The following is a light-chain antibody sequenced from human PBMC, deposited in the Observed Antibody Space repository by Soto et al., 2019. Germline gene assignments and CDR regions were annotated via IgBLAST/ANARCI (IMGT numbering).Light chain of an antibody. CDR2: EVR. J-gene: IGLJ2*01. Sequence: QSVLTQPPSVSAAPRQTVTISCSGNSSNVGNNYVSWYQQHPGNAPKILIFEVRNRPSGVSYRFSGSKSGNTASLTISGLQAEDEADYYCSSYAGDSTVIVFGGGTKVTVL. V-gene: IGLV2-14*01. CDR1: SSNVGNNY. CDR3: SSYAGDSTVIV.